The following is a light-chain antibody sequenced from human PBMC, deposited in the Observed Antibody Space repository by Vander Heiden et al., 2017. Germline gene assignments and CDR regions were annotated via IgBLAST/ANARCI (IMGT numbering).Light chain of an antibody. CDR2: LES. V-gene: IGKV2-28*01. J-gene: IGKJ4*01. CDR3: MQALQTVT. CDR1: RRLLHINRYNY. Sequence: IVVTPSPLFLPVTPGEPASLSCRSRRRLLHINRYNYLDWYVQKPGQSPQLLIYLESNRESGVPDRFSGSGSGTDFTLKISSVEAEDVGVYYCMQALQTVTFGGGTKVEIK.